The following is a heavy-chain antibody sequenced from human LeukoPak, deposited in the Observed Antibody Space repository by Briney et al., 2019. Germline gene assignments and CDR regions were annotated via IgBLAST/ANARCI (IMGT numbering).Heavy chain of an antibody. J-gene: IGHJ4*02. CDR2: IIHSGST. V-gene: IGHV4-34*12. D-gene: IGHD6-6*01. Sequence: PSETLSLTCAVYGGSFSGYYWSWIRQTPGKGLEWIGEIIHSGSTNYSPSLKSRDTISLDAAKSQFSLRLTSVTAADTAVYYCAGYSGSPRYFDYWGQGTLVTVSS. CDR3: AGYSGSPRYFDY. CDR1: GGSFSGYY.